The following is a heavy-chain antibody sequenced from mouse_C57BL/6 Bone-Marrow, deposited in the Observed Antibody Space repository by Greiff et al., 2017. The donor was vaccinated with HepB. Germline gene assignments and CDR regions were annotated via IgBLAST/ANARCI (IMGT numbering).Heavy chain of an antibody. J-gene: IGHJ4*01. V-gene: IGHV7-3*01. CDR2: IRNKANGYTT. Sequence: EVKLVESGGGLVQPGGSLSLSCAASGFTFTDYYMSWVRQPPGKALEWLGFIRNKANGYTTEYSASVKGRFTISRDNSQSILYLQMNALRAEDSATYYCASHLRCAMDYWGQGTSVTVSS. D-gene: IGHD1-1*01. CDR3: ASHLRCAMDY. CDR1: GFTFTDYY.